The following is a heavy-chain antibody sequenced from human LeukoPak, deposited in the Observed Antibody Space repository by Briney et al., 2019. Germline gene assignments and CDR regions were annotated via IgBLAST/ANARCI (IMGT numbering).Heavy chain of an antibody. J-gene: IGHJ6*03. CDR3: AKVLYDFWSGLDYYYMDV. Sequence: GGSLRLSCATSGFTFSSYAMSWVRQAPGKGLEWVSAISGSGGSTYYADSVKGRFTISRDNSKNTLYLQMNSLRAEDTAVYYCAKVLYDFWSGLDYYYMDVWGKGTTVTVSS. CDR1: GFTFSSYA. D-gene: IGHD3-3*01. CDR2: ISGSGGST. V-gene: IGHV3-23*01.